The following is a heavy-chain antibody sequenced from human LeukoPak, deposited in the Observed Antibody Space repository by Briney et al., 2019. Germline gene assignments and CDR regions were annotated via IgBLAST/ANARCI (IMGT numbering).Heavy chain of an antibody. CDR2: IYTSGST. J-gene: IGHJ3*02. CDR3: ARIPSMVRGVIVAFDI. CDR1: GGSISSYY. D-gene: IGHD3-10*01. V-gene: IGHV4-4*07. Sequence: KPSETLSLTCTVSGGSISSYYWSWIRQPAGKGLEWIGRIYTSGSTNYNPSLKSRVTISVDTSKNQFSLKLSSVTAADTAVYYCARIPSMVRGVIVAFDICGQGTMVTVSS.